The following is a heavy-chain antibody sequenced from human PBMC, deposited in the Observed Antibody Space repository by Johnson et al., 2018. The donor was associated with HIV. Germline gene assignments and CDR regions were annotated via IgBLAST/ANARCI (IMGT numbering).Heavy chain of an antibody. CDR3: ARGGSRTTIFGVDINMGAFDI. V-gene: IGHV3-74*02. Sequence: MQLVESGGGLVQPGGSLRLSCAASGFTFSDYYMSWIRQAPGKGLVWVSRINSDGSSTSYADSVKGRFTISRDSSKNTLYLQMKSLRVEDTDIYYCARGGSRTTIFGVDINMGAFDIWGQGTMVTVSS. D-gene: IGHD3-3*01. CDR1: GFTFSDYY. J-gene: IGHJ3*02. CDR2: INSDGSST.